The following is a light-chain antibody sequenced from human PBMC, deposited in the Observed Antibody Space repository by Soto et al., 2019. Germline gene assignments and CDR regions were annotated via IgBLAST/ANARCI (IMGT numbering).Light chain of an antibody. J-gene: IGLJ1*01. CDR3: CSYAGSSTAYV. CDR1: SSDVGSYNL. CDR2: EGS. Sequence: QSALTQPASVSGSPGQSITISCTGTSSDVGSYNLVSWYQQHPGKAPKLMIYEGSKRPSGVSNRFSGSKSGNTASLTISGLQVEDEADYYCCSYAGSSTAYVFGTGNKLTVL. V-gene: IGLV2-23*01.